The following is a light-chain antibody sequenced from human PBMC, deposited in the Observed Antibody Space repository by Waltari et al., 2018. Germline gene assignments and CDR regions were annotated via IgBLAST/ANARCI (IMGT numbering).Light chain of an antibody. V-gene: IGKV4-1*01. CDR1: QSLLYSSNNQNY. CDR3: QQYYTPPLI. CDR2: WAS. Sequence: DIVMTQSPDSLTVSLGERVTINCKSSQSLLYSSNNQNYLAWYQQKPGQAPKLLIYWASIRESGVPNRFRGSGSGTDFTLTISGLQAEDVAVYYCQQYYTPPLIFGGGTKVEIK. J-gene: IGKJ4*01.